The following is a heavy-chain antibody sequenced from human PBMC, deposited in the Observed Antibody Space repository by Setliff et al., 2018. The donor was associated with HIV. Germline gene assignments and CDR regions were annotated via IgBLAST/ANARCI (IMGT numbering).Heavy chain of an antibody. CDR3: ANGGSGGQFDH. V-gene: IGHV1-3*01. D-gene: IGHD3-16*01. CDR1: GHTFTQSHD. Sequence: ASVKVSCKTSGHTFTQSHDLHWVRQVPGQGPEWMGWINLVTGKTAYLQKFQGRVIITRDTSASTAFMEMSSLRSEDTAVYFCANGGSGGQFDHWGQGTLVTVSS. CDR2: INLVTGKT. J-gene: IGHJ4*02.